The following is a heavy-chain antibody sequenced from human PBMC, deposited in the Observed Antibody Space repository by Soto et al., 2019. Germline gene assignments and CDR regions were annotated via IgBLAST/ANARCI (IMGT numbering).Heavy chain of an antibody. V-gene: IGHV3-23*01. CDR2: ISGSGGGT. D-gene: IGHD4-17*01. CDR3: AKCMTTVTTFPFDI. J-gene: IGHJ3*02. CDR1: GFTFSSYA. Sequence: PGGSQRLSCAASGFTFSSYAVSWVRQAPGKGLEWVSAISGSGGGTYYADSVKGRFTISRDNSKNTLYLQMNSLRAEDTAVYYCAKCMTTVTTFPFDIWGQGTMVTVSS.